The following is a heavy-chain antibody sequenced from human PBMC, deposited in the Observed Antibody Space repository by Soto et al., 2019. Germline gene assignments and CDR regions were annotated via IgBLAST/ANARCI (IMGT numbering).Heavy chain of an antibody. CDR1: GFTLSTYA. CDR3: VKLRGNLSCAFGI. CDR2: ITGSGGST. V-gene: IGHV3-23*01. Sequence: EVQLLESGGGLVQPGGSLRLSCVASGFTLSTYAMSWVRQAPGKGLEWVSGITGSGGSTYYANSVKGRFTISRDNSKRKVSRHMSRVRGEDTAVYCCVKLRGNLSCAFGIWGQVTMGSVSS. J-gene: IGHJ3*02.